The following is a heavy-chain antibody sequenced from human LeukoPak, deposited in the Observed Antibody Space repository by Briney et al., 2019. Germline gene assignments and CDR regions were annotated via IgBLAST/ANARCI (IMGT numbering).Heavy chain of an antibody. D-gene: IGHD4-17*01. CDR3: AGKTNYGDYPY. Sequence: KTSETLSLTCTVSGGSINNPSYYWTWIRQHPGKGLEWIGYICYSGVTYYNPSLRSRISISVDTSKNQFSLKLSSVTAADTAVYYCAGKTNYGDYPYWGQGTLVTVSS. CDR2: ICYSGVT. J-gene: IGHJ4*02. V-gene: IGHV4-31*03. CDR1: GGSINNPSYY.